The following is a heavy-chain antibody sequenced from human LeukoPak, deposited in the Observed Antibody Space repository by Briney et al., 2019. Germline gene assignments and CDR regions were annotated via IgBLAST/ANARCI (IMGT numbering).Heavy chain of an antibody. CDR1: GASIGGGGSS. D-gene: IGHD1-14*01. CDR3: ARRPLLMGAFDI. V-gene: IGHV4-30-2*01. Sequence: SQTLSLTCVVSGASIGGGGSSWNWVRQPPGKGLEWIGDIHHSGTTSSNPSLKSRVTFLIDKSTNQFTLKMKSVTVADTAVYFCARRPLLMGAFDIWGQGAMVIVSS. CDR2: IHHSGTT. J-gene: IGHJ3*02.